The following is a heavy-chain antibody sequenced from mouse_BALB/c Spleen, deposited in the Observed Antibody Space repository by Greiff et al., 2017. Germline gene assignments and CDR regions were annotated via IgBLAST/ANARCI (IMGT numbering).Heavy chain of an antibody. V-gene: IGHV5-6-3*01. Sequence: EVQVVESGGGLVQPGGSLKLSCAASGFTFSSYGMSWVRQTPDKRLELVATINSNGGSTYYPDSVKGRFTISRDNAKNTLYLQMSSLKSEDTAMYYCARERGGTFAYWGQGTLVTVSA. D-gene: IGHD4-1*01. CDR1: GFTFSSYG. J-gene: IGHJ3*01. CDR2: INSNGGST. CDR3: ARERGGTFAY.